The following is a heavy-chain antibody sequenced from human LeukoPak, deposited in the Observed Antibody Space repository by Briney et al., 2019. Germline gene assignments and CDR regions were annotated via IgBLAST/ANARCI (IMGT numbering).Heavy chain of an antibody. CDR2: IYHSGSA. Sequence: PSQTLSLTCAVSGGSISSGAYSWSWIRQPPGKGLEWIGYIYHSGSAYYNPSLKSRVTISVDRSKNQFSLKLSSVTAADTAVYYCARTPRMATAMVTPTYYFDYWGQGTLVTVSS. D-gene: IGHD5-18*01. CDR1: GGSISSGAYS. V-gene: IGHV4-30-2*02. CDR3: ARTPRMATAMVTPTYYFDY. J-gene: IGHJ4*02.